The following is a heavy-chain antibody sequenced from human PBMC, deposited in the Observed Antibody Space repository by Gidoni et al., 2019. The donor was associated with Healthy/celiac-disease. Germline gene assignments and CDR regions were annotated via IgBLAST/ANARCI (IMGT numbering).Heavy chain of an antibody. D-gene: IGHD6-19*01. J-gene: IGHJ4*02. CDR2: ISSSSSYI. Sequence: EVQLVESGGGLVKPGGSLRLACAASGSTCSSYSMNWVRQAPGKGLEWVSSISSSSSYIYYADSVTGRFTISRYNAKNSLYLQMNSLRAEDTAVYYCARYSVYALSSGWYTDYWGQGTLVTVSS. CDR1: GSTCSSYS. CDR3: ARYSVYALSSGWYTDY. V-gene: IGHV3-21*01.